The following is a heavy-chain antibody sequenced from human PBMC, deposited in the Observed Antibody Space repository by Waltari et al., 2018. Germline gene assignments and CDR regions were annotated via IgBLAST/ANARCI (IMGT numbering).Heavy chain of an antibody. J-gene: IGHJ5*01. CDR1: GFSLTTSGVA. D-gene: IGHD2-21*01. CDR3: AHRVLWRFDS. V-gene: IGHV2-5*01. Sequence: QITLKESGPTLVKPPQTLTLTCAFSGFSLTTSGVAVGWIRQPPGKALEWLALIYGNDDKRYSPSLKTRLTITRDTSKNQVVLTMTNMDPVDTATYYCAHRVLWRFDSWGQGTLVTVSS. CDR2: IYGNDDK.